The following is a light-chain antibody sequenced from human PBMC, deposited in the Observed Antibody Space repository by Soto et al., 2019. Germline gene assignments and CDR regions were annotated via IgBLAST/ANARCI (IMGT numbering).Light chain of an antibody. CDR2: EVS. Sequence: QSALTQPPSASGSPGQSVTLSCTGTSSDIGAYNYVSWYQQHPGKAPKLVIYEVSKRPSGVPDRFSGSQSGNTASLTVSGLQAEDEAHYYCSSYAGSNNLVFGGGTKLTVL. CDR1: SSDIGAYNY. J-gene: IGLJ3*02. V-gene: IGLV2-8*01. CDR3: SSYAGSNNLV.